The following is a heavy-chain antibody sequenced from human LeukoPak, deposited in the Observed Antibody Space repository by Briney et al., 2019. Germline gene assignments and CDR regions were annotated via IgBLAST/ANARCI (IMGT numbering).Heavy chain of an antibody. V-gene: IGHV3-30*02. Sequence: PGGSLRLSCAASGFTFSSYAMSWVRQAPGKGLEWVAFIRYDGSNKYYADSVKGRFTISRDNSKNTLYLQMNSLRAEDTAVYYCAKLPIVVGPTHDYWGQGTLVTVSS. CDR3: AKLPIVVGPTHDY. D-gene: IGHD2-2*01. CDR2: IRYDGSNK. CDR1: GFTFSSYA. J-gene: IGHJ4*02.